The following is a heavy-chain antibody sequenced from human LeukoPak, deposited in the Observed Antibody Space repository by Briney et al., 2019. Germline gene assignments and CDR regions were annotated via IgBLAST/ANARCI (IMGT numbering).Heavy chain of an antibody. D-gene: IGHD3-22*01. V-gene: IGHV5-51*04. CDR1: GYRFTSYW. Sequence: GGALKISCKGSGYRFTSYWIGWVRQKPGKGLEGMGIIYPGDSDTRYSPSFQGQVTISADKPISTAYLQWSSLKASDSAMYYCAREGDSSGYHFDYWGQGTLVTVSS. J-gene: IGHJ4*02. CDR2: IYPGDSDT. CDR3: AREGDSSGYHFDY.